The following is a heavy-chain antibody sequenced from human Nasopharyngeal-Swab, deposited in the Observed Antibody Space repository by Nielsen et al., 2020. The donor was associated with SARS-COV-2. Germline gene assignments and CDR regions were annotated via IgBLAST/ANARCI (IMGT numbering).Heavy chain of an antibody. V-gene: IGHV4-34*01. J-gene: IGHJ2*01. D-gene: IGHD3-10*01. CDR1: GGSFSGYY. CDR2: INHSGST. Sequence: SETLSLTCAVYGGSFSGYYWSWIRQPPGKGLEWIGEINHSGSTNYNPSLKSRVTISVDTSKNQFSLKLSSVTAADTAVYYCARVVDRLWFEEFYWYFDLWGRGTLVTVSS. CDR3: ARVVDRLWFEEFYWYFDL.